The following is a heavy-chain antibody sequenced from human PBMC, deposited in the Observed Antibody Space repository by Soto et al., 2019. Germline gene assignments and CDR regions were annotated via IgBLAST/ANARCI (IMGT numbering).Heavy chain of an antibody. J-gene: IGHJ4*02. D-gene: IGHD2-8*01. CDR2: ISYDGSSK. Sequence: GGSLRLSCAASGFSFSNYGMHWVRQAPGKGLEWVAVISYDGSSKYHADSVKGRFTISRDNSKNTLHLQMNSLRAEDTAVYYCSKDRRGGRAVLDSWVQGTPVTVSS. V-gene: IGHV3-30*18. CDR1: GFSFSNYG. CDR3: SKDRRGGRAVLDS.